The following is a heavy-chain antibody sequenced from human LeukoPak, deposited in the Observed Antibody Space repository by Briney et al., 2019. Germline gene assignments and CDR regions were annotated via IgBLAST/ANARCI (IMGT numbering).Heavy chain of an antibody. J-gene: IGHJ4*02. Sequence: GGSLRLSCAASGFTFSSYAMHWVRQAPGKGLEWVAVISYDGSNKYYADSVKGRFTISRDNAKTSLYLQMNSLRAEDTAMYYCTTSDCEYWGQGTLVTVSS. V-gene: IGHV3-30-3*01. CDR3: TTSDCEY. CDR2: ISYDGSNK. CDR1: GFTFSSYA.